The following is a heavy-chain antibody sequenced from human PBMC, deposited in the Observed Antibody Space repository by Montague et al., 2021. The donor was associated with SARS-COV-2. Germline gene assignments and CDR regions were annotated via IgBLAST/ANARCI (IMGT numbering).Heavy chain of an antibody. J-gene: IGHJ3*01. D-gene: IGHD6-19*01. Sequence: SETLSLTCTVSVGSSVSDHWNWFCEPPSERQEPPGFVYLHFDAKNNSSLQSQVTISIYTSENQFPLWLNSVTAAATAVYFCARGWAFDPWGQGRLVTVSS. CDR2: VYLHFDA. V-gene: IGHV4-59*08. CDR1: VGSSVSDH. CDR3: ARGWAFDP.